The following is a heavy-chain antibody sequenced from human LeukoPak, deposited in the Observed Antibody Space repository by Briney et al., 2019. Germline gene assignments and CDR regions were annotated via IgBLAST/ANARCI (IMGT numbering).Heavy chain of an antibody. J-gene: IGHJ4*02. Sequence: PGRSLRLSCAASGFTFSSYAMHWVRQAPGKGLEWVAVISYDGSNKYYADSVKGRFTISRDNSKNTLYLQMNSLRAEDTAVYHCARENSRDSSGYYYSGFDYWGQGTLATVSS. CDR1: GFTFSSYA. D-gene: IGHD3-22*01. V-gene: IGHV3-30*01. CDR2: ISYDGSNK. CDR3: ARENSRDSSGYYYSGFDY.